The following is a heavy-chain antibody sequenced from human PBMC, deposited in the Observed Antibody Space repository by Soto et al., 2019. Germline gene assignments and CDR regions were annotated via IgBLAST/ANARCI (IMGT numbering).Heavy chain of an antibody. CDR3: ARGDPLLWFGEKVYYGMDV. D-gene: IGHD3-10*01. Sequence: QVQLQESGPGLVKPSETLSLTCTVSGGSISSYYWSWIRQPPGKGLEWIGYIYYSGSTNYNPSLKSQVTISVGTSKNQFSLKLSSVTAADTAVYYCARGDPLLWFGEKVYYGMDVWGQGTTVTVSS. CDR1: GGSISSYY. CDR2: IYYSGST. V-gene: IGHV4-59*01. J-gene: IGHJ6*02.